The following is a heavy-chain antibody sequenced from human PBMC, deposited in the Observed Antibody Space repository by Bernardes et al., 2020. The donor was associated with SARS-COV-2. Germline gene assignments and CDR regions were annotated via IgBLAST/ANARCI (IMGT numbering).Heavy chain of an antibody. CDR1: GFTFYSHS. V-gene: IGHV3-64D*06. CDR3: VRGESRIASDLDY. Sequence: GGSLRLSCSASGFTFYSHSMHWVRQAPGKGMEYVSGISTSGSSTLYADSVKGRFTISRDNSKNTVFLQMSSLRIEDMAVYYCVRGESRIASDLDYWGQGTLVTVSS. D-gene: IGHD2-2*01. J-gene: IGHJ4*02. CDR2: ISTSGSST.